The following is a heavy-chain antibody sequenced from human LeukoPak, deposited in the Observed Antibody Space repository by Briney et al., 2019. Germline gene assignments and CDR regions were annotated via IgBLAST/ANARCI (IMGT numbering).Heavy chain of an antibody. D-gene: IGHD6-19*01. CDR1: GGSISSYY. CDR3: ARQLQWLASPDY. Sequence: SETLSLTCTVSGGSISSYYWSWIRQPPGKGLEWIGYIYSSGTTNYNPSLKSRVTISADTSKNQFSLKLSSVTAADTAVYYCARQLQWLASPDYWGRGTLVTVSS. J-gene: IGHJ4*02. V-gene: IGHV4-59*08. CDR2: IYSSGTT.